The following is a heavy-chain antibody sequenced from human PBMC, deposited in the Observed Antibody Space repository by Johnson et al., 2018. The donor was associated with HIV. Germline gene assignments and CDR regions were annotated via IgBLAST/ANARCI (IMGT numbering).Heavy chain of an antibody. V-gene: IGHV3-30-3*01. CDR1: GFTFSSYA. D-gene: IGHD4/OR15-4a*01. CDR2: ISYDGSNN. Sequence: QVQLVESGGGVVQPGMSLRLSCAASGFTFSSYAMHWVRQAPGKGLEWVAVISYDGSNNYYAESVKGRFTISRDNAKNSLYLQMNSLKTEDKAVYYCTTDVLGVDAFDIWGQGTMVTVSS. J-gene: IGHJ3*02. CDR3: TTDVLGVDAFDI.